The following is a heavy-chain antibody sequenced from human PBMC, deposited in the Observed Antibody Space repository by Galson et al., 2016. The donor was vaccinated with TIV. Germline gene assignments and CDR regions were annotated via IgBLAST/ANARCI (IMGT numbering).Heavy chain of an antibody. CDR1: GFTFEDHA. V-gene: IGHV3-9*01. CDR2: ISWNSGKL. Sequence: SLRLSCAASGFTFEDHAMHWVRQTPGRGLEWVSHISWNSGKLGYAASVNGRFTISRDNAKNSVYLQMNRLRLEDTALYYCARDRLWSGDNEPFDLWGQGTVVTVS. J-gene: IGHJ3*01. CDR3: ARDRLWSGDNEPFDL. D-gene: IGHD3-10*01.